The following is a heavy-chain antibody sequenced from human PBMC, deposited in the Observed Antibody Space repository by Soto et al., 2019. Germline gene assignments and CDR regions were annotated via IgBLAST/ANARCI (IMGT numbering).Heavy chain of an antibody. D-gene: IGHD3-10*01. CDR1: RGSISSSSYY. CDR3: ARPAYYYGSGSYYPRSYYYYAMDV. CDR2: IYYSGST. V-gene: IGHV4-39*01. Sequence: SETVSLTSTVSRGSISSSSYYWGWIRQPPGKGLEGIGSIYYSGSTYYNPSLKSRVTISVDTSKNQFSLKLSSVTAADTAVYYCARPAYYYGSGSYYPRSYYYYAMDVCGQGTTVT. J-gene: IGHJ6*02.